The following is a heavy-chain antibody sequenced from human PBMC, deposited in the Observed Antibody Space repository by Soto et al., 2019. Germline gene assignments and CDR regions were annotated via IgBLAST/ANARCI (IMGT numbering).Heavy chain of an antibody. CDR1: GFTFSSYA. Sequence: PGGSLRLSCAASGFTFSSYAMHWVRQAPGKGLEWVAVISYDGSNKYYADSVKGRFTISRDNSKNTLYLQMNSLRAEDTAVYYCARVQDMLDYYFDYWGQGTLVTVSS. CDR2: ISYDGSNK. D-gene: IGHD2-8*01. V-gene: IGHV3-30-3*01. CDR3: ARVQDMLDYYFDY. J-gene: IGHJ4*02.